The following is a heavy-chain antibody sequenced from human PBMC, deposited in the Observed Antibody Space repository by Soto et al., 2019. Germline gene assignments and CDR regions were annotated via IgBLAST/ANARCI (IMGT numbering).Heavy chain of an antibody. Sequence: PGGSLRLSCAASEFTSSSSWMSWVRQAPGKGLEWVANIKPDGSDKYYVDSVKGRFTISRDNAKNSLYLQMNSLRAEDTAVYYCARDPYTLYYFDYWGQRTPVTVSS. V-gene: IGHV3-7*01. CDR2: IKPDGSDK. D-gene: IGHD2-2*02. CDR3: ARDPYTLYYFDY. J-gene: IGHJ4*02. CDR1: EFTSSSSW.